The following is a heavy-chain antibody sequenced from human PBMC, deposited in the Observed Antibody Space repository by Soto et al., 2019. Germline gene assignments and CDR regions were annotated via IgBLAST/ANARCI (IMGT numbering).Heavy chain of an antibody. D-gene: IGHD2-15*01. CDR1: GLSFSNVW. V-gene: IGHV3-15*01. Sequence: PGGSLRLSWAASGLSFSNVWMYCVSQAPGKGLEWVGRIRSRSDGGTTDHAAPVKDRFSISRDDSTNTLYLQLNSLTIEDTAVYYCATDEARWQICLGSWGRGTLVTVS. CDR2: IRSRSDGGTT. CDR3: ATDEARWQICLGS. J-gene: IGHJ5*02.